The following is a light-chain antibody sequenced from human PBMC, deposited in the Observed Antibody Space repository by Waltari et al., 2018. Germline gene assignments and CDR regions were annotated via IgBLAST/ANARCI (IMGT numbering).Light chain of an antibody. CDR3: LQYNGYT. CDR1: QSISNW. J-gene: IGKJ1*01. CDR2: DAS. Sequence: DIQMTQSPSTLSASVGDRVTITCRASQSISNWLAWYQQKPGKAPNLLISDASSLASGVPSRFSGGGSGTEFTLTISSLQPDDFAAYYCLQYNGYTFGQGTKVEIK. V-gene: IGKV1-5*01.